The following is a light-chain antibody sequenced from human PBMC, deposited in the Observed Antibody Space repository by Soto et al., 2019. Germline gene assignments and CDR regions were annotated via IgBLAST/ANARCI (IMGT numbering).Light chain of an antibody. CDR2: AAS. CDR3: QKHNNCPST. V-gene: IGKV1-27*01. J-gene: IGKJ4*02. Sequence: DMELTQSPSSLSASVGDRATITCRASQGISSYLAWYQQKPGKVPKLLIYAASTLQSGVPSRFSGSGSGTDFTLTISSLQPEDVATYYCQKHNNCPSTFGGGTKVEIK. CDR1: QGISSY.